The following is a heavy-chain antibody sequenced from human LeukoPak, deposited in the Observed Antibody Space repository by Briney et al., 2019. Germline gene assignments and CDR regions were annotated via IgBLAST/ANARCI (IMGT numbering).Heavy chain of an antibody. CDR2: ISSSGSTI. CDR3: ARAGYCSSTSCPSHYYYGMDV. V-gene: IGHV3-48*03. J-gene: IGHJ6*04. Sequence: PGGSLRLSCAAYGFTFSSYEMNWVRQAPGKGLEWVSYISSSGSTIYYADSVKGRFTISRDNAKNSLYLQMNSLRAEDTAVYYCARAGYCSSTSCPSHYYYGMDVWGKGTTVTVSS. D-gene: IGHD2-2*01. CDR1: GFTFSSYE.